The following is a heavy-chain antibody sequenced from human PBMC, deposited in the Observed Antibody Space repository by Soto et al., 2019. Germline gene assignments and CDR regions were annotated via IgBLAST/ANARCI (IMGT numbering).Heavy chain of an antibody. J-gene: IGHJ4*02. V-gene: IGHV3-7*01. CDR2: IKQDGSEK. CDR3: ASPTVTPGY. Sequence: PGGSLRLSCAASGFTFSNYWMTWVRQASGKGLEWVANIKQDGSEKNYVDSVKGRFTISRDNAKNSVDLQMDSLTDEDTAVYYCASPTVTPGYWGQGTLVTVSS. D-gene: IGHD4-17*01. CDR1: GFTFSNYW.